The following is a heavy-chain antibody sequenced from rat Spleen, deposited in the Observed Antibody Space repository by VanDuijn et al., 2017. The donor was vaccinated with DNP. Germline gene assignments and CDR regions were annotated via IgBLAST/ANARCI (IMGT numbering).Heavy chain of an antibody. V-gene: IGHV5-58*01. Sequence: EVQLVESGGDLVQPGRSLKLSCVASGFRFNNYWMFWIRQAPGKGLEWVASINTDGGSTYYPDSVKGRFTISRDNAENTVYLQMSSLRSEDTATYYCASWAPIAPLSTSNYWGQGVMVTVSS. CDR3: ASWAPIAPLSTSNY. D-gene: IGHD1-2*01. J-gene: IGHJ2*01. CDR1: GFRFNNYW. CDR2: INTDGGST.